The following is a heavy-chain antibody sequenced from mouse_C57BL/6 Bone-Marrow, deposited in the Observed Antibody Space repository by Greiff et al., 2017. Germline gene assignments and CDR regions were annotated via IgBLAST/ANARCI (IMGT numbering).Heavy chain of an antibody. Sequence: VQLQQSGAGLARPGASLTLSCTASGYTFTSYGISWVQQRTGQGLECIGEIYSRSGNYYYHEQLKGRATLTADKSSSTAYMELRSLTSEYSAVYFCALYELYWGQGTSVTVSS. CDR1: GYTFTSYG. CDR2: IYSRSGNY. CDR3: ALYELY. D-gene: IGHD1-1*01. J-gene: IGHJ4*01. V-gene: IGHV1-81*01.